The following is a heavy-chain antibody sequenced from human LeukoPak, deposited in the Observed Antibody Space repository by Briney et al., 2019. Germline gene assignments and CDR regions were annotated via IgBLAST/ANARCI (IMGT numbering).Heavy chain of an antibody. V-gene: IGHV3-21*01. CDR3: ASLILAGGYSGSTGPRLSYYGMDV. J-gene: IGHJ6*02. D-gene: IGHD5-12*01. CDR1: GFTFSSYS. Sequence: GGSLRLSCAASGFTFSSYSMNWFRQAPGKGLEWVSSISSSSSYIYYADSVKGRFTISRDNAKNSLYLQMNSLRAEDTAVYYCASLILAGGYSGSTGPRLSYYGMDVWGLGTTVTVSS. CDR2: ISSSSSYI.